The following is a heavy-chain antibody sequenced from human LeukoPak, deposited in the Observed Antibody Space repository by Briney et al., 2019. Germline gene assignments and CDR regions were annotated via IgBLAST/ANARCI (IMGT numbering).Heavy chain of an antibody. V-gene: IGHV3-72*01. CDR1: GFSFSGHY. J-gene: IGHJ4*02. D-gene: IGHD3-10*01. Sequence: GGSLRLSCAASGFSFSGHYMDWVRQAPGKGLEWIGRIRNKAENYRTENAASVKGRFTVSRDDSRSSVYLQMTSLKTEDTAVYYCADVGAGTDYWGQGTQVTVSS. CDR3: ADVGAGTDY. CDR2: IRNKAENYRT.